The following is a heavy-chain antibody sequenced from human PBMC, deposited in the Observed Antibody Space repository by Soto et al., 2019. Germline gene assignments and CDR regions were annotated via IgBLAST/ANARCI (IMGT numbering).Heavy chain of an antibody. CDR3: ARVPTLTYYDFWSGYSGWFDP. Sequence: SETLSLTCTVSGGSISSGGYYWSWIRQHPGKGLEWIGYIYYSGSTYYNPSLKSRVTISVDTSKNQFSLKLSSVTAADTAVYYCARVPTLTYYDFWSGYSGWFDPWGQGTLVTVSS. J-gene: IGHJ5*02. CDR2: IYYSGST. CDR1: GGSISSGGYY. D-gene: IGHD3-3*01. V-gene: IGHV4-31*03.